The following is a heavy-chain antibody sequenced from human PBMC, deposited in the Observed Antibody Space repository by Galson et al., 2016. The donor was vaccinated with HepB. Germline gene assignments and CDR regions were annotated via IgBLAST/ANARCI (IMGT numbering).Heavy chain of an antibody. CDR2: INPSGGST. V-gene: IGHV1-46*01. CDR1: GYTFTRYY. CDR3: ARDSGYTTTWPEYFQH. Sequence: SVKVSCKASGYTFTRYYMHWVRQAPGQGLEWMGIINPSGGSTSYAEKFQGRVTMTRDTSTSTVYMELSSLRSEDTATYYCARDSGYTTTWPEYFQHRGQSTLVTVSP. D-gene: IGHD3-22*01. J-gene: IGHJ1*01.